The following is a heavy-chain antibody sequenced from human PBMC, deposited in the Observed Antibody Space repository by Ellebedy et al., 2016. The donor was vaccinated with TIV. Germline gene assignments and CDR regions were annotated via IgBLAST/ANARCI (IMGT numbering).Heavy chain of an antibody. CDR3: ARVRGVISVPYYFDY. Sequence: SETLSLTCTVSGGSISDYYWTWIRQPPGKGLEWIGYLYYSGSTNYNPSLKSRLTISVDTSKNQFSLKLSSVTDADTAVYSCARVRGVISVPYYFDYWGQGTLVTVSS. J-gene: IGHJ4*02. CDR2: LYYSGST. D-gene: IGHD3-10*01. V-gene: IGHV4-59*13. CDR1: GGSISDYY.